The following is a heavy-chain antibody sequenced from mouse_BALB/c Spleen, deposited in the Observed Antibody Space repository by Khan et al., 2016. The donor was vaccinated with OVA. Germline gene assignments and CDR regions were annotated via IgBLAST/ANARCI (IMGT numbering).Heavy chain of an antibody. CDR1: GYSITSDYA. V-gene: IGHV3-2*02. Sequence: SGPGLVKPSQSLSLTCTVTGYSITSDYAWNWIRQFPGNKLEWMGYISYSGSTTYNPSLKSRISITRDTSKNQFFLQLNSVTTEDTATNYCARWFTYWGQGTLVTVSA. CDR3: ARWFTY. CDR2: ISYSGST. J-gene: IGHJ3*01.